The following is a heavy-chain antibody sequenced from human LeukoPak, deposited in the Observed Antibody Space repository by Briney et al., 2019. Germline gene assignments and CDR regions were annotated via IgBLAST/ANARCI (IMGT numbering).Heavy chain of an antibody. V-gene: IGHV4-34*01. J-gene: IGHJ5*02. D-gene: IGHD5-18*01. CDR3: ARHVSTGYSYGYNWFDP. Sequence: PSETLSLTCAVYGGSFSGYYWSWIRRPPGKGLEWIGEINHSGSTNYNPSLKSRVTISVDTSKNQFSLKLSSVTAADTAVYYCARHVSTGYSYGYNWFDPWGQRTLVTVSS. CDR1: GGSFSGYY. CDR2: INHSGST.